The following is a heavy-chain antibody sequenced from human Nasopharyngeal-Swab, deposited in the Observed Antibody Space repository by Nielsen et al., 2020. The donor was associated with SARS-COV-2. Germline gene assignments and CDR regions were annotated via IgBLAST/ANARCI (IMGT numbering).Heavy chain of an antibody. CDR3: AIPRRPTVTTDPFDY. D-gene: IGHD4-17*01. J-gene: IGHJ4*02. CDR2: INPSGGST. V-gene: IGHV1-46*01. Sequence: WVRQAPGQGLEWMGIINPSGGSTSYAQKFQGRVTMTRDTSTSTVYMELSSLRSEDTAAYYCAIPRRPTVTTDPFDYWGQGTLVTVSS.